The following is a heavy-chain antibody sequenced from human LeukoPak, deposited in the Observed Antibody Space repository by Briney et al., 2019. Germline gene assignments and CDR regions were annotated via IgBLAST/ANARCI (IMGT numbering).Heavy chain of an antibody. Sequence: ASVKVSCKASGYTFTGYYMHWVRQAPGQGLEWMGRINPNSGGTNYAQKFQGRVTMTRDTSISTAYMELSRLRSDDTAVYYCARVGHCSSTSCYPPWFDPWGQGTLVTVSS. CDR3: ARVGHCSSTSCYPPWFDP. CDR2: INPNSGGT. J-gene: IGHJ5*02. V-gene: IGHV1-2*06. CDR1: GYTFTGYY. D-gene: IGHD2-2*01.